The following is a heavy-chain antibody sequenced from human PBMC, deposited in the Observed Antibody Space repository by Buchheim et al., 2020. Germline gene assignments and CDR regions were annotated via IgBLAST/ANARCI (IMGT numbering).Heavy chain of an antibody. V-gene: IGHV3-33*01. D-gene: IGHD2-2*02. CDR2: IWYDGSNK. CDR3: ARVLTHLEDIVVVPAAIPYYYYGMDV. CDR1: GFTFSSYG. Sequence: QVQLVESGGGVVQPGRSLRLSCAASGFTFSSYGMHWVRQAPGKGLEWVAVIWYDGSNKYYADSVKGRFTISRDNSKNTLHLQMNSLRAEDTAVYYCARVLTHLEDIVVVPAAIPYYYYGMDVWGQGTT. J-gene: IGHJ6*02.